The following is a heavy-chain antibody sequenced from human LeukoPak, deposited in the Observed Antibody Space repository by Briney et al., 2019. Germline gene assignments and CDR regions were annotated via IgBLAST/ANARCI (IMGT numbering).Heavy chain of an antibody. Sequence: SETLSLTCTVSGASISRYFWNWIQQPPGQELEWIGYISSGGSTNYNPPLKSRVTISIDTSKNQFSLKLTSATAADTAVYYCARGDDYKSTLFDYWGQGTLVTVSS. V-gene: IGHV4-59*01. CDR3: ARGDDYKSTLFDY. CDR1: GASISRYF. J-gene: IGHJ4*02. CDR2: ISSGGST. D-gene: IGHD5-12*01.